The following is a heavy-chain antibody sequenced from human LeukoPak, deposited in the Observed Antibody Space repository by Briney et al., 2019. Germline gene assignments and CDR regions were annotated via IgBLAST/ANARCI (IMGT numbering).Heavy chain of an antibody. CDR2: IYTSGST. D-gene: IGHD3-10*01. CDR3: ARTVTMVRGVYNGGYYFDY. CDR1: GGSISSYY. Sequence: SETLSLTCTVSGGSISSYYWSWIRQPPGKGLEWIGYIYTSGSTNYNPSLKSRVTISVDTSKNQFSLKLSSVTAADTAVYYCARTVTMVRGVYNGGYYFDYWGQGTLVTVSS. J-gene: IGHJ4*02. V-gene: IGHV4-4*09.